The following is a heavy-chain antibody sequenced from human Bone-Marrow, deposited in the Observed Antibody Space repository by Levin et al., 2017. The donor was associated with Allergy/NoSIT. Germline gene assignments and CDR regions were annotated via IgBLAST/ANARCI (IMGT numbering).Heavy chain of an antibody. D-gene: IGHD4/OR15-4a*01. Sequence: SSETLSLTCAVSGVSFIDYHWTWIRQSPGKGLEWVGEVYHDGDTDYMPSLRHRATISIDVSKNQFSLKLRSVTAADSAVYYCAGALSKFDFWGPGTLVTVSS. CDR2: VYHDGDT. J-gene: IGHJ4*02. CDR3: AGALSKFDF. CDR1: GVSFIDYH. V-gene: IGHV4-34*01.